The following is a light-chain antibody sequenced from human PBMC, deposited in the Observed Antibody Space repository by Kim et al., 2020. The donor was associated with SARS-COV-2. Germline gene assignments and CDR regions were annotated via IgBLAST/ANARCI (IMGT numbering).Light chain of an antibody. CDR1: KLGDKY. CDR3: QAWDSSTVV. V-gene: IGLV3-1*01. J-gene: IGLJ2*01. CDR2: QDS. Sequence: SYELTKTPSVSVSPGKTASIACSGDKLGDKYACWYQQKPGQSPVLVIYQDSKRPSGIPERFSGSNSGNTATLTISGTQAMDEADYYCQAWDSSTVVFGGGTKLTVL.